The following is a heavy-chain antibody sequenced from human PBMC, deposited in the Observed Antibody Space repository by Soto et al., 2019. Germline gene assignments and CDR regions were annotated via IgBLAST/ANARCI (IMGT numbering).Heavy chain of an antibody. CDR2: IYYSGST. Sequence: SETLSLTCTVSGGSISSGGYYWSWIRQHPGKGLEWFGYIYYSGSTNYNPSLKSRVTISVDTSKNQFSLKLSSVTAADTAVYYCARQQWLVLNAFDIWGQGTMVTVSS. V-gene: IGHV4-31*03. D-gene: IGHD6-19*01. CDR1: GGSISSGGYY. CDR3: ARQQWLVLNAFDI. J-gene: IGHJ3*02.